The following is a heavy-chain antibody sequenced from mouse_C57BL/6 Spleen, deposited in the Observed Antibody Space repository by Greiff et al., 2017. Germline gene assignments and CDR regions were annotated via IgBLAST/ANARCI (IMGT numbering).Heavy chain of an antibody. CDR3: ATPLTGTDWYVDV. J-gene: IGHJ1*03. D-gene: IGHD4-1*01. CDR2: IDPSDSYT. Sequence: QVQLQQPGAELVMPGASVKLSCKASGYTFTSYWMHWVKQRPGQGLEWIGEIDPSDSYTNYNQKFKGKSTLTVDKSYSTAYMQLSSLTSEDSAVYYCATPLTGTDWYVDVWGTGTTVTVSS. V-gene: IGHV1-69*01. CDR1: GYTFTSYW.